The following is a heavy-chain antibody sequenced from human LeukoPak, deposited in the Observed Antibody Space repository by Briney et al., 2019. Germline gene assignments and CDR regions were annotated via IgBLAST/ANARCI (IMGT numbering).Heavy chain of an antibody. Sequence: SGTLSLTCAVSGDSISSSNWWTWVRQPPGKGLEWIGEIYHSGSANYNPPLKSRVTISVDKSKNQFSLKLSSVTAADTAVYYCARVTMIRGVILLYDYWGQGTLVTVSS. D-gene: IGHD3-10*01. CDR2: IYHSGSA. J-gene: IGHJ4*02. V-gene: IGHV4-4*02. CDR3: ARVTMIRGVILLYDY. CDR1: GDSISSSNW.